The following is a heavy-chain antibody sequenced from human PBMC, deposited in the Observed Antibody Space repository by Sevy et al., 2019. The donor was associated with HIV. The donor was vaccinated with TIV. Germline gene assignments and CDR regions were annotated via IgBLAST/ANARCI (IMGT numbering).Heavy chain of an antibody. CDR2: ISSSSYI. CDR3: ARDRTVAVAGTSDYYYYYMDV. J-gene: IGHJ6*03. D-gene: IGHD6-19*01. Sequence: GGSLRLSCAASGFTFSSYSMNWVRQAPGKGLEWVSSISSSSYIYYADSVKGRFTISRDNAKNSLYLQMNSLIAEDTTVYYCARDRTVAVAGTSDYYYYYMDVWGKGTTVTVSS. CDR1: GFTFSSYS. V-gene: IGHV3-21*01.